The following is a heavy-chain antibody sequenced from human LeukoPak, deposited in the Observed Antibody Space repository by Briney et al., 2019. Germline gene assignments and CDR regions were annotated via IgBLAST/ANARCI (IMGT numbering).Heavy chain of an antibody. CDR1: GFTVSSNY. J-gene: IGHJ6*03. Sequence: GGSLRLSCAASGFTVSSNYMSWVRQAPGKGLEWVSVIYSGGSTYYADSVKGRFTISRDNSKNTLYLQMNSLRAEDTAVYYCAAELRAWSGYYEDHYYYYMVVWGKGTTVTVSS. CDR3: AAELRAWSGYYEDHYYYYMVV. CDR2: IYSGGST. D-gene: IGHD3-3*01. V-gene: IGHV3-53*01.